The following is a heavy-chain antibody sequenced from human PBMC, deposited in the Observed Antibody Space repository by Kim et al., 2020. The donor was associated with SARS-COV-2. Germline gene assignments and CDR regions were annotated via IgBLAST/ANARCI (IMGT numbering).Heavy chain of an antibody. D-gene: IGHD3-22*01. CDR2: ISGSGGST. CDR3: AKGHESITMIVVVIFDY. J-gene: IGHJ4*02. V-gene: IGHV3-23*01. Sequence: GGSLRLSCAASGFTFSSYAMSWVRQAPGKGLEWVSAISGSGGSTYYADSVKGRFTISRDNPKNTLYLQMNSMRAEDTAVYYCAKGHESITMIVVVIFDYWGQGTLVTVSS. CDR1: GFTFSSYA.